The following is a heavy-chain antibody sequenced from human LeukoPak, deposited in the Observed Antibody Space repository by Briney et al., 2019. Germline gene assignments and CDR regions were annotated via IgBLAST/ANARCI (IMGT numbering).Heavy chain of an antibody. CDR2: ITWSGGSA. J-gene: IGHJ4*02. CDR3: ARTKVGATFDY. Sequence: GRSLRLSCAASGFTFDGYAMNWVRQGPGKGLEWVAGITWSGGSAGYADSVKGRFTISRDNAKNSLYLQMSSLRGEDTALYYCARTKVGATFDYWGQGTLVTVSS. V-gene: IGHV3-20*04. CDR1: GFTFDGYA. D-gene: IGHD1-26*01.